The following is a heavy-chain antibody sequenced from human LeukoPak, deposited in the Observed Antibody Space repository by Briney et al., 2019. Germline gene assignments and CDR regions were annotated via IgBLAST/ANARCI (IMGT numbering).Heavy chain of an antibody. D-gene: IGHD1-26*01. J-gene: IGHJ4*02. CDR3: ARDKEVGATRLDY. CDR2: IEQDGSDK. Sequence: GGSLRLSCAASGFTFSNYWMSWVRQAPGKGLEWVANIEQDGSDKYYVDSVKGRFTISRDNAKNSLYLQMNSLRAEDTAVYYCARDKEVGATRLDYWGQGTLVTVSS. V-gene: IGHV3-7*01. CDR1: GFTFSNYW.